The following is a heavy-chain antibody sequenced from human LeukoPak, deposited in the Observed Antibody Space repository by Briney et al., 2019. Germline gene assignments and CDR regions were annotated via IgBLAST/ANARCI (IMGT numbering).Heavy chain of an antibody. J-gene: IGHJ4*02. CDR2: IRSKAYGGTT. Sequence: GGSLRLSCTASGFTFGDYAMSWVRQAPGKGLEWVGFIRSKAYGGTTEYAASVKGRFTISRDDSKSIAYLQMNSLKTEDTAVYYCTRVDSGYDLSSDYWGQGTLVTVSS. CDR3: TRVDSGYDLSSDY. D-gene: IGHD5-12*01. CDR1: GFTFGDYA. V-gene: IGHV3-49*04.